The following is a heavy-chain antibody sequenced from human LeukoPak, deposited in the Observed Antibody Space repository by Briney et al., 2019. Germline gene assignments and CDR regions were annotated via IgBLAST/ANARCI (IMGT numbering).Heavy chain of an antibody. V-gene: IGHV1-69*06. D-gene: IGHD6-6*01. Sequence: SVTVSFMSPVSTFIAYGISWVRQAPGQGLEWMGSIISIYGTTPDAQEFQGRATITADISTTTAYLELTSLTSEATALYFCARDNPPKAARPGYFDFWGQGTLVTVSS. J-gene: IGHJ4*02. CDR2: IISIYGTT. CDR3: ARDNPPKAARPGYFDF. CDR1: VSTFIAYG.